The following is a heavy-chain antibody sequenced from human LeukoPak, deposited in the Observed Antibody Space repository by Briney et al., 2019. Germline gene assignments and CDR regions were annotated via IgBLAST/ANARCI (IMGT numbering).Heavy chain of an antibody. D-gene: IGHD1-26*01. J-gene: IGHJ5*02. Sequence: PGGSLRLSCAASGFTFSSYSMNWVRQAPGKGLEWVSYISSSSSTIYYADSVKGRFTISRDNAKNSLYQQMNSLRDEDTAVYYCARDFKREPRPWGQGTPVTVSS. CDR2: ISSSSSTI. CDR1: GFTFSSYS. CDR3: ARDFKREPRP. V-gene: IGHV3-48*02.